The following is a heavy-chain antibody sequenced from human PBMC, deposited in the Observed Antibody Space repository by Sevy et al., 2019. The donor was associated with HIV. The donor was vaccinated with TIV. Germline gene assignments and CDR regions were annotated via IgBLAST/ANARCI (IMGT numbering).Heavy chain of an antibody. CDR3: ARGEGSSGWFTSSYYYYGMDV. CDR2: MNPNRGNT. CDR1: GYTFTSYD. V-gene: IGHV1-8*01. J-gene: IGHJ6*02. D-gene: IGHD6-19*01. Sequence: ASVKVSCKASGYTFTSYDINWVRQATGQGLEWMGWMNPNRGNTGYAQKFQGRVTMTRNTSISTAYMELSSLRSEDTAVYYCARGEGSSGWFTSSYYYYGMDVWGQGTTVTVSS.